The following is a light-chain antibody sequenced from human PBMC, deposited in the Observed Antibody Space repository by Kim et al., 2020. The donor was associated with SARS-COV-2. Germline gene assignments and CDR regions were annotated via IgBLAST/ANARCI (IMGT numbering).Light chain of an antibody. J-gene: IGLJ3*02. Sequence: VSPGQTSCITCSGVKLGDKYACWYQQKPGQSPVLDIYQDSKRPSGIPERFSGSNSGNTATLTISGTQAMDEADYYCQAWDSSTAVFGGGTQLTVL. V-gene: IGLV3-1*01. CDR1: KLGDKY. CDR3: QAWDSSTAV. CDR2: QDS.